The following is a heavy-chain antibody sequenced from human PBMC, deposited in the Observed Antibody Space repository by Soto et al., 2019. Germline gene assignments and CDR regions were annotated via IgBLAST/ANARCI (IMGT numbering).Heavy chain of an antibody. V-gene: IGHV6-1*01. D-gene: IGHD6-6*01. J-gene: IGHJ3*02. CDR1: GDSVSSNSAA. CDR3: AREYSSSSFAFDI. Sequence: TLSLTCAISGDSVSSNSAAWNWIRQSPSRGLECLGSTYYRYKWNNDYAVSVKSRIIINPDTYKNQFSLQLNSVTPEDTAVYYCAREYSSSSFAFDIWGQGTMVTVSS. CDR2: TYYRYKWNN.